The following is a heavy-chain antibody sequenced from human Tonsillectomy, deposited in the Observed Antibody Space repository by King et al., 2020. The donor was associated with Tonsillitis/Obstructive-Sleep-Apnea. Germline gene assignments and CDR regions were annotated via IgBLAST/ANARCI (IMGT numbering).Heavy chain of an antibody. D-gene: IGHD3-3*01. Sequence: QLQESGPGLVKPSETLSLTCTVSGGSISSYYWSWIRQPPGKGLEWIGYIYYSGSTNYNPSLKSRVTISADTSKNQFSLKLSSVTAADTAVYYCASSVSGYDFWSGYVIDYWGQGTLVTVSS. CDR2: IYYSGST. CDR3: ASSVSGYDFWSGYVIDY. V-gene: IGHV4-59*08. CDR1: GGSISSYY. J-gene: IGHJ4*02.